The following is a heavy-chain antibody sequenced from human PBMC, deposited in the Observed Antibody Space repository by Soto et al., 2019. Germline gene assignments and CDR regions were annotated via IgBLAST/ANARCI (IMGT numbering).Heavy chain of an antibody. Sequence: QMQLVESGGDLVKPGGSLRLSCEASGFTFSDYYMSWIRQVPGQGLEWLSFISSSVSYIKYSDSMRGRLTVSRDNGKNSLYLQMHSLRVEDTAVYYCARLRVGVNWYFDLWGRGTMVPVSA. V-gene: IGHV3-11*06. J-gene: IGHJ2*01. CDR1: GFTFSDYY. D-gene: IGHD2-21*01. CDR2: ISSSVSYI. CDR3: ARLRVGVNWYFDL.